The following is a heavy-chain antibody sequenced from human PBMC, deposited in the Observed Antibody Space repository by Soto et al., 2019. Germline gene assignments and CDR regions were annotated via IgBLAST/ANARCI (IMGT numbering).Heavy chain of an antibody. V-gene: IGHV4-59*01. CDR2: IYYSGST. CDR3: ARDRGYSNWFDP. CDR1: GGSITNYY. D-gene: IGHD5-18*01. Sequence: PSETLSLTCTVSGGSITNYYWSWLRQTPGKGLEWIGYIYYSGSTNYNPSLRSRITMSVDTSKNQFSLKLSSVTAADTAVYYCARDRGYSNWFDPWGQGALVTVS. J-gene: IGHJ5*02.